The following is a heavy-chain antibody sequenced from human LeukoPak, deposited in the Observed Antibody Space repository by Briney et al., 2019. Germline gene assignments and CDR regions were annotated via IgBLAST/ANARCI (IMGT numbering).Heavy chain of an antibody. V-gene: IGHV1-3*01. CDR2: INAGNGNT. CDR3: ARDGKLLWFGELFYGMDV. J-gene: IGHJ6*02. D-gene: IGHD3-10*01. Sequence: EASVKVSCKASGYTFTSYAMHWVRQAPGQRLEWMGWINAGNGNTKYSQKFQGRVTITRDTSASTAYMELSSLRSEDTAVYYRARDGKLLWFGELFYGMDVWGQGTTVTVSS. CDR1: GYTFTSYA.